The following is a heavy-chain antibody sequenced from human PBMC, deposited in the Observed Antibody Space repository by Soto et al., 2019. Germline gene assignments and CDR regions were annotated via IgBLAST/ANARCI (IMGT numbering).Heavy chain of an antibody. D-gene: IGHD3-3*01. CDR2: INPGNGGT. CDR1: GYTFTSYA. Sequence: ASVKVSCKASGYTFTSYAMHWVRQAPGQRLEWMGWINPGNGGTIYSQKFQGRLTITTDTSASTAYMELSSLTSEDTAVYYCARDLRGRSGLNYYYYGMDVWGQGTTVTVSS. J-gene: IGHJ6*02. CDR3: ARDLRGRSGLNYYYYGMDV. V-gene: IGHV1-3*01.